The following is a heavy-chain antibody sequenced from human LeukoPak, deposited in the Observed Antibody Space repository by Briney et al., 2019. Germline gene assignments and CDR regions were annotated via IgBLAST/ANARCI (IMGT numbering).Heavy chain of an antibody. CDR3: ARDIVVPAAHDAFDI. V-gene: IGHV3-53*01. Sequence: GGSLRLSCGASGFTVSSNYMSWVRQAPGKGLEWVSVIYTGGSTYYADSVKGRFTISRDNSKNTPYLQMNSLRAEDTAVYYCARDIVVPAAHDAFDIWGQGTMVTVSS. J-gene: IGHJ3*02. D-gene: IGHD2-2*01. CDR1: GFTVSSNY. CDR2: IYTGGST.